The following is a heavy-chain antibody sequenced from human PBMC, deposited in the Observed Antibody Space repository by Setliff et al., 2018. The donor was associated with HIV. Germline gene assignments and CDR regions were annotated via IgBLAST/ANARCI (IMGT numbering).Heavy chain of an antibody. D-gene: IGHD3-3*01. Sequence: PSETLSLTCTVSGGSISSNIYFWGWIRQPPGKGLEWIGSIYYSGSAYYNSSLRSRLTISVDTSKNQFSLKLKSVTAADTAVYYCASQVTGYHDFWSGYLGYFDYRGQGLLVTVS. CDR3: ASQVTGYHDFWSGYLGYFDY. J-gene: IGHJ4*02. V-gene: IGHV4-39*01. CDR2: IYYSGSA. CDR1: GGSISSNIYF.